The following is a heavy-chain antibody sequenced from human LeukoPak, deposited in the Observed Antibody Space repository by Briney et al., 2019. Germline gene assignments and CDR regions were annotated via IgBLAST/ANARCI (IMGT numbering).Heavy chain of an antibody. CDR3: ARERGRPIFGVVKHWFDP. CDR1: GGSISSSSYY. V-gene: IGHV4-39*02. D-gene: IGHD3-3*01. J-gene: IGHJ5*02. CDR2: IYYSGSS. Sequence: SETLSLTCTVSGGSISSSSYYWGWIRQPPGKGLEWIGSIYYSGSSYYNPSLKSRVTISVDTSKNLFSLKLSSVTAADTAVYYCARERGRPIFGVVKHWFDPWGQGNLVTVSS.